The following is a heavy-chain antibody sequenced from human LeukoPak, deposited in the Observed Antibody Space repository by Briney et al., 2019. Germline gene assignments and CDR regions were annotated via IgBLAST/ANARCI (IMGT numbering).Heavy chain of an antibody. CDR3: ARAAGPLAAPDF. J-gene: IGHJ4*02. CDR2: INHSGST. D-gene: IGHD6-13*01. CDR1: GGSFSGYY. Sequence: PSEPLSPTCAVSGGSFSGYYWRCFRQAPGKGLEWIGEINHSGSTNYNPSLKSRGTISVDTSKNQFSLKLSSVTAADTAVYYCARAAGPLAAPDFWGQGTPVTVSS. V-gene: IGHV4-34*01.